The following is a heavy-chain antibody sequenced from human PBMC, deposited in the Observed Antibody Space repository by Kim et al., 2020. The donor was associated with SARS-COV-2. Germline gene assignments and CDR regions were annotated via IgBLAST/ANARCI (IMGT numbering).Heavy chain of an antibody. CDR1: GGSISSSSYY. CDR3: ARPPVPAALDAFDI. Sequence: SETLSLTCTVSGGSISSSSYYWGWIRQPPGKGLEWIGSIYYSGSTYYNPSLKSRVTISVDTSKNQFSLKLSSVTAADTAVYYCARPPVPAALDAFDIWGQGTMVTVSS. CDR2: IYYSGST. D-gene: IGHD2-2*01. V-gene: IGHV4-39*01. J-gene: IGHJ3*02.